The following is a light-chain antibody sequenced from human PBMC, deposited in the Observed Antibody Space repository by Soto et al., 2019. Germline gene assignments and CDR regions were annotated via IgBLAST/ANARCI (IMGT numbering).Light chain of an antibody. CDR1: SSDVTYYNF. CDR2: EVT. J-gene: IGLJ1*01. V-gene: IGLV2-14*01. Sequence: SVLTQPASMSGSPGQSITISCTGTSSDVTYYNFVSWYQHHPGKAPRLMIYEVTYRPSGVSDRFSGSKSGNTASLTISGLQPEDEADYYCSSYTTSNTYVFGTGTKVTVL. CDR3: SSYTTSNTYV.